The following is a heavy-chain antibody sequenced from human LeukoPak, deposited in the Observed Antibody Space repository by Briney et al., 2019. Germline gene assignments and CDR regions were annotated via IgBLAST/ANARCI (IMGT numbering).Heavy chain of an antibody. D-gene: IGHD6-6*01. V-gene: IGHV3-7*01. CDR1: GFAFSDHW. Sequence: PGGSLRLSCAASGFAFSDHWMIWVRQAPGKGLEWVANINHDESKKYYVDSVEGRFTISRDNAKNSLYLQMNSLRAEDTAVYYCAISTYSSSPSWGQVTLVTVSS. CDR3: AISTYSSSPS. CDR2: INHDESKK. J-gene: IGHJ5*02.